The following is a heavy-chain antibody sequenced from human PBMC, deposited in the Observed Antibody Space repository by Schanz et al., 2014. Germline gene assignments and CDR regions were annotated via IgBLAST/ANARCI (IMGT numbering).Heavy chain of an antibody. D-gene: IGHD6-13*01. Sequence: VQLLESGGGLIQPGGSLRLSCAASGFTFSSYALHWVRQAPGKGLEWVAFVPFDGSQKFYADSVKGRFTMSRDNAKNSVLLQMNSLRAEDTAVYFCVSQTGSPNYWGQGTLXTFSS. V-gene: IGHV3-30*04. J-gene: IGHJ4*02. CDR1: GFTFSSYA. CDR2: VPFDGSQK. CDR3: VSQTGSPNY.